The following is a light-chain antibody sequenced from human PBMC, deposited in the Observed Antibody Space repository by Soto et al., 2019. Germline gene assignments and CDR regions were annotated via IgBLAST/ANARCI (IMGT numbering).Light chain of an antibody. CDR2: LGS. V-gene: IGKV2-28*01. Sequence: DIVMTQSPLSLPVTPGESASISCRSSQSLLHSNGYNYLDWYLQKPGQSPQLLIFLGSNRASGVPDRFSGSGSGTDFTLEISRVEAEDVGVYYCMQPLQTPWTFGQGTKVNIK. CDR1: QSLLHSNGYNY. CDR3: MQPLQTPWT. J-gene: IGKJ1*01.